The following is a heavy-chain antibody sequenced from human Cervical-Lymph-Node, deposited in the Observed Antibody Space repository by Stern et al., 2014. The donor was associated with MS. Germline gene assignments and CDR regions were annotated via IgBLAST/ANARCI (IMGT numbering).Heavy chain of an antibody. CDR1: GFTFSNYG. J-gene: IGHJ4*02. V-gene: IGHV3-30*18. D-gene: IGHD3-10*01. Sequence: QVQLVESGGGVVQPGRSLRLSCVGSGFTFSNYGMHWVRQAPGRGLEWVAMISHDGREKFYADSVKGRFTISRDNFKNTLFLQMNTLTAEDTALYDCAKVRTEIRWFGEGASPNDNWGQGTLVTVSS. CDR3: AKVRTEIRWFGEGASPNDN. CDR2: ISHDGREK.